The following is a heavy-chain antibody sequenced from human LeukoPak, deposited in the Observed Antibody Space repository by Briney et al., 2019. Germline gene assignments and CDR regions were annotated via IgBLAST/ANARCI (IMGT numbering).Heavy chain of an antibody. Sequence: PSETLSLTCTVSGGSISSSSYYWGWIRQPPGKGLEWIGSIYYSGSTYYNPSLRSRVSMSVDPSKNQFSLKLSSVTAADTAVYYCARESVWGSYRAKTYYYYYYMDVWGKGTTVTVSS. CDR2: IYYSGST. D-gene: IGHD3-16*02. CDR1: GGSISSSSYY. V-gene: IGHV4-39*02. CDR3: ARESVWGSYRAKTYYYYYYMDV. J-gene: IGHJ6*03.